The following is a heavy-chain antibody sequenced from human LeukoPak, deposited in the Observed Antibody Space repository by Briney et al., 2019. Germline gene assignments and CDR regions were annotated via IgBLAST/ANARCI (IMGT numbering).Heavy chain of an antibody. CDR3: ARVASLKTNWFDP. J-gene: IGHJ5*02. CDR2: INPQSGGT. CDR1: GYTFTDYY. V-gene: IGHV1-2*02. D-gene: IGHD2-2*01. Sequence: ASVKVSCMASGYTFTDYYIQWVRQAPGQGPEWMGWINPQSGGTIYAQKLQGRVTMTTDTSTSTAYMELRSLRSDDTAVYYCARVASLKTNWFDPWGQGTLVTVSS.